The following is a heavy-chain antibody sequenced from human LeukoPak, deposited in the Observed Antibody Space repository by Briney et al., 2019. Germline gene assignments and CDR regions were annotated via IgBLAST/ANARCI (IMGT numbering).Heavy chain of an antibody. Sequence: PGGSLRLSCAASGFTFSSYAMHWVRQAPGKGLEWVAVISYDGSNKYYADSVKGRFTISRDNSKNTLYLQMNSLRAEDTAVYYCAFSNAKYYFDYWGQGTLVTVSS. D-gene: IGHD3-16*01. CDR2: ISYDGSNK. CDR1: GFTFSSYA. V-gene: IGHV3-30*01. J-gene: IGHJ4*02. CDR3: AFSNAKYYFDY.